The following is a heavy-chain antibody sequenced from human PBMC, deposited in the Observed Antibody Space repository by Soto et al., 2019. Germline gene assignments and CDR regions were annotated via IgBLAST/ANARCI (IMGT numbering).Heavy chain of an antibody. V-gene: IGHV1-69*06. J-gene: IGHJ4*02. Sequence: QVNLVQSGAEVKKPGSSVKVSCKASGDSFSSLSLNWVRQAPGQGLEWVGGIIPVVGTGTYAQKFQDRVTITADKATSTVYMELTSLTSEDTAVYYCGREIEPMGGPFDFWGQGTLVTVSS. CDR1: GDSFSSLS. D-gene: IGHD2-15*01. CDR2: IIPVVGTG. CDR3: GREIEPMGGPFDF.